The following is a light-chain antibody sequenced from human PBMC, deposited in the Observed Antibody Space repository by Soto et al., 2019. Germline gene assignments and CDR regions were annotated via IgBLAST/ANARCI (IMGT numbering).Light chain of an antibody. Sequence: DIQMTQSPSSLSASVGDRVTITCRASQGIRNDLGWYQQKPGKAPKRLIYDASILQGGVPSRFSGSGSGTEFTLTISSLQPDDFATYYCQQYDSHPMYTFGQGTKVDIK. CDR2: DAS. CDR1: QGIRND. CDR3: QQYDSHPMYT. J-gene: IGKJ2*01. V-gene: IGKV1-17*01.